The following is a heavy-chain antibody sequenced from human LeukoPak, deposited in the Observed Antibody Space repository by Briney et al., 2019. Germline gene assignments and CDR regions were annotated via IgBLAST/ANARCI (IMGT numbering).Heavy chain of an antibody. CDR1: GFTFSSYA. D-gene: IGHD5-12*01. V-gene: IGHV3-23*01. Sequence: PGGSLRLSCAASGFTFSSYAMSWVRQAPGKGLEWVSAISGSGGSTYYADSVKGRFTISRDNSKNTLYLQTNSLRAEDTAVYYCAKDGYSPYYYGMDVWGQGTTVTVPS. J-gene: IGHJ6*02. CDR3: AKDGYSPYYYGMDV. CDR2: ISGSGGST.